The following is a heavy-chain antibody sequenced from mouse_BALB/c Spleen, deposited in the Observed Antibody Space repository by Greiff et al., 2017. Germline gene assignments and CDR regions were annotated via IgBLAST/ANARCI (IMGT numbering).Heavy chain of an antibody. CDR2: ISYDGSN. D-gene: IGHD2-1*01. V-gene: IGHV3-6*02. CDR3: ARAAGNYYWYFDV. Sequence: ESGPGLVKPSQSLSLTCSVTGYSITSGYYWNWIRQFPGNKLEWMGYISYDGSNNYNPSLKNRISITRDTSKNQFFLKLNSVTTEDTATYYCARAAGNYYWYFDVWGAGTTVTVSS. CDR1: GYSITSGYY. J-gene: IGHJ1*01.